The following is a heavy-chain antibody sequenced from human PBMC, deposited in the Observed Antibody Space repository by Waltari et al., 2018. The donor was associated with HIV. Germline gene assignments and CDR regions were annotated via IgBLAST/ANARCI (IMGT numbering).Heavy chain of an antibody. CDR2: INPNSGGT. D-gene: IGHD3-22*01. Sequence: QVQLVQSGAEVKKPGASVKVSCTASGYTFTGYYMHWVRQAPGQGLEWMGWINPNSGGTNYAQKFQGRVTMTRDTSISTAYMELSRLRSDDTAVYYCARGPYDSSGYYGSYYFDYWGQEPWSPSPQ. V-gene: IGHV1-2*02. CDR1: GYTFTGYY. J-gene: IGHJ4*01. CDR3: ARGPYDSSGYYGSYYFDY.